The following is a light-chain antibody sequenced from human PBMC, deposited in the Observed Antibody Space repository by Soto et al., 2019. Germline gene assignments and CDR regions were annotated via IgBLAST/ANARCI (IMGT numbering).Light chain of an antibody. V-gene: IGKV2-28*01. J-gene: IGKJ4*01. Sequence: DIVLTQSPLSLSVTPEEPASSSCRSSQRLLHSNGNNYLEWYLQKPGQSPQVLIYLASNRASGVPDRYSGSASGRDFTLKISRVEAEDVGVYYCKQALQNPLTFGGGTKVEIK. CDR3: KQALQNPLT. CDR1: QRLLHSNGNNY. CDR2: LAS.